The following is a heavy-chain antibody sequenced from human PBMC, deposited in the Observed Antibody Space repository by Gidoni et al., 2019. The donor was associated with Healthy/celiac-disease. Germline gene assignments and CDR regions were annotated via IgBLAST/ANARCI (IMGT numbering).Heavy chain of an antibody. CDR2: ISSSCSTI. CDR1: GFTFSSYE. Sequence: EVQLVESGGGLVQPGGSLRLSCDASGFTFSSYEMNWVRQAPGKGLGWVSYISSSCSTIYYADSVKGRFTISRDNAKNSLYLQMNSLRAEDTAVYYCARERIVVVVAATREQYYYYGMDVWGQGTTVTVSS. J-gene: IGHJ6*02. CDR3: ARERIVVVVAATREQYYYYGMDV. D-gene: IGHD2-15*01. V-gene: IGHV3-48*03.